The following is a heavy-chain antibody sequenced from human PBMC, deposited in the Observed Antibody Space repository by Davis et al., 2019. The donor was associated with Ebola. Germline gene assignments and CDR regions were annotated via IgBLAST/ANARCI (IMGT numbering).Heavy chain of an antibody. J-gene: IGHJ3*02. D-gene: IGHD3-22*01. CDR1: GFTFSESW. CDR2: MLHDGSEK. CDR3: ARDYYDNSGDGFDI. Sequence: PGGSLRLSCAASGFTFSESWMAWVRQAPGKGLEWLANMLHDGSEKYSAGPVKGRFTISRDNARNSFYLQLNSLRADDTAMYYWARDYYDNSGDGFDIWGQGTMVTVSS. V-gene: IGHV3-7*01.